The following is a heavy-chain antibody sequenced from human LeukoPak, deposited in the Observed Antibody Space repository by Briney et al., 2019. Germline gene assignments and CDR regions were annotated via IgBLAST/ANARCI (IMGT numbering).Heavy chain of an antibody. Sequence: SETLSLTCTVSGRSISSSSYYWGWLRQPAGRGLEWFGRVYYSGSTYYNRSVKSRLIISVDTSNNQFSLKLSSVTAADTAVYYCARLQNYYGSGSYYTSRPDFDYWGQGTLVTVSS. CDR2: VYYSGST. D-gene: IGHD3-10*01. V-gene: IGHV4-39*01. CDR3: ARLQNYYGSGSYYTSRPDFDY. CDR1: GRSISSSSYY. J-gene: IGHJ4*02.